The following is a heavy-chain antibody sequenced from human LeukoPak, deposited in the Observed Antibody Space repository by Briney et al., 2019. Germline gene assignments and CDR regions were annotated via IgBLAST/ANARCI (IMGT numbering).Heavy chain of an antibody. V-gene: IGHV3-64*01. CDR3: ARAPITIFGVVKYYLDY. Sequence: GGSLRLSCAASGFTFSSYAMHWVRQAPGKGLEYVSAISSNGGSTYYANSVKGRFTISRDNSKNTLYLQMGSLRAEDMAVYYCARAPITIFGVVKYYLDYWGQGTLVTVSS. CDR1: GFTFSSYA. CDR2: ISSNGGST. D-gene: IGHD3-3*01. J-gene: IGHJ4*02.